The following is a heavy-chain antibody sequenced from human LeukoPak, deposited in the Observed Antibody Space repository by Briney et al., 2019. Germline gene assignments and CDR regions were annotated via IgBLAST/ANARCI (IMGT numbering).Heavy chain of an antibody. V-gene: IGHV3-23*01. Sequence: GGSLRLSCAASGFTFSSYAMSWVRQAPGKGLAWVSAISGSGYSTYYTDSVKGRFTISRDNSKNTLYLQLNSLRAEDTAIYYCAKGLVAEHYFDCWGQGTLVIVSS. CDR1: GFTFSSYA. J-gene: IGHJ4*02. D-gene: IGHD1/OR15-1a*01. CDR3: AKGLVAEHYFDC. CDR2: ISGSGYST.